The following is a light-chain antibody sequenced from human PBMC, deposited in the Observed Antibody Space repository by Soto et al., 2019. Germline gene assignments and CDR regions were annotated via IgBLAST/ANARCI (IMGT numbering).Light chain of an antibody. V-gene: IGLV2-14*03. J-gene: IGLJ1*01. CDR3: SSYTSSSLHV. Sequence: QSVLTQPASVSWSPGQSITISCTGTSSDVGGYNYVSWYQQHPGKAPKLMIYDVSNRPSGVSNRFSGSKSGNTASLTISGLQAEDEADYYCSSYTSSSLHVFGNGTKVTVL. CDR1: SSDVGGYNY. CDR2: DVS.